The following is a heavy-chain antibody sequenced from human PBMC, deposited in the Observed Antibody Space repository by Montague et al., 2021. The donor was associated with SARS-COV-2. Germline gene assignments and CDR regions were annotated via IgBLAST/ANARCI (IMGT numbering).Heavy chain of an antibody. CDR2: YIVST. CDR3: ARVISSPFLIAAASNWFDP. D-gene: IGHD6-13*01. Sequence: YIVSTHYHPSLKSRVTISVDASKNQFSLKLSSVTAADTAVYYCARVISSPFLIAAASNWFDPRGQGTLLTVS. J-gene: IGHJ5*02. V-gene: IGHV4-59*01.